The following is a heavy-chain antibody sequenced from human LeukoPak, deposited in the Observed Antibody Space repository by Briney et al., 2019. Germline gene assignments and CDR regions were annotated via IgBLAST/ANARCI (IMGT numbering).Heavy chain of an antibody. V-gene: IGHV1-69*06. J-gene: IGHJ6*03. D-gene: IGHD3-22*01. Sequence: SVKVSCKASGGTFSSYAISWVRQAPGQGLEWTGGIIPIFGTANYAQKFQGRVTITADKSTSTAYMELSSLRSEDTAVYYCARRPRYDSSGYYTYYYYYMDVWGKGTTVTISS. CDR3: ARRPRYDSSGYYTYYYYYMDV. CDR1: GGTFSSYA. CDR2: IIPIFGTA.